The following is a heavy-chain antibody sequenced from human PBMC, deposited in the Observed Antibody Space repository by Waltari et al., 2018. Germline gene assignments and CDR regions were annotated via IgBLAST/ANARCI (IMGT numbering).Heavy chain of an antibody. D-gene: IGHD3-22*01. CDR2: ISSSSSYI. J-gene: IGHJ6*02. V-gene: IGHV3-21*01. CDR3: ARDRSFDSSGYYPNYYYYGMDV. CDR1: GFTFSSYS. Sequence: EVQLVESGGGLVKPGGSLRLSCAASGFTFSSYSMNWVRQAPGKGLEWVSSISSSSSYIYYADSVKGRFTSSRDNAKNSLYLQMNSLRAEDTAVYYCARDRSFDSSGYYPNYYYYGMDVWGQGTTVTVSS.